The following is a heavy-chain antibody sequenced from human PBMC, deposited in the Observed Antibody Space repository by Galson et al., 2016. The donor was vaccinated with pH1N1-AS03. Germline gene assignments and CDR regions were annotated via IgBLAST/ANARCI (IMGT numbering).Heavy chain of an antibody. Sequence: SLRLPCAASGFRLTSIAMTWVRQAPGKGLEWVSGVVTSGDTYFADSVKGRFSFSRDDSKNTMYLQMDSLGVEDTAIYYCAKDRVYDDSQWVFDYWGQGNPVTVSS. CDR1: GFRLTSIA. J-gene: IGHJ4*02. V-gene: IGHV3-23*01. CDR3: AKDRVYDDSQWVFDY. CDR2: VVTSGDT. D-gene: IGHD5/OR15-5a*01.